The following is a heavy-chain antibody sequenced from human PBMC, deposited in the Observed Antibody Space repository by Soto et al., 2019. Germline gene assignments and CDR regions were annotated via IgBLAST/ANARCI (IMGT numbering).Heavy chain of an antibody. J-gene: IGHJ6*02. Sequence: PXETLWLPCTVFGGSISSGGYYWSWIRQHPGKGLEWIGYIDDSGSTYYNPSLKSRVTISVDTSKNQFSLKLSSVTAADTAVYYRARDVVPAVNDGYGMDVCGQGTTVTVPS. CDR1: GGSISSGGYY. CDR2: IDDSGST. CDR3: ARDVVPAVNDGYGMDV. D-gene: IGHD2-2*01. V-gene: IGHV4-31*03.